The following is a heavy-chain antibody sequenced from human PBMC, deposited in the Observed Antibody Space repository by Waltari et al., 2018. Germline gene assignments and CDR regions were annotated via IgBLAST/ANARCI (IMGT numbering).Heavy chain of an antibody. D-gene: IGHD4-17*01. CDR2: MQYRGST. V-gene: IGHV4-39*01. J-gene: IGHJ1*01. CDR3: GRIAFGDEGGYFQH. CDR1: GASVTSNYN. Sequence: QLQLQESGPGLVKTSESLSLTCTVYGASVTSNYNWGWIRQTPGKGLEWMGNMQYRGSTFYNPALKSRVTISLDTSKNQFSRRLSSVGAADTAVYFCGRIAFGDEGGYFQHWGQGTLVTVSS.